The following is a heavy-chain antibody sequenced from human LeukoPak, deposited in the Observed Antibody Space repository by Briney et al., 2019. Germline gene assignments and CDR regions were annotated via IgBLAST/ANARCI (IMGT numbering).Heavy chain of an antibody. CDR3: ARDLQADDYGDKQSDY. D-gene: IGHD4-17*01. Sequence: GASVEVSCKASGGTFSSYAISWVRQAPGQGLEWMGIINPSGGSTSYAQKFQGRVTMTRDTSTSTVYMELSSLRSEDTAVYYCARDLQADDYGDKQSDYWGQGTLVTVSS. CDR2: INPSGGST. CDR1: GGTFSSYA. J-gene: IGHJ4*02. V-gene: IGHV1-46*01.